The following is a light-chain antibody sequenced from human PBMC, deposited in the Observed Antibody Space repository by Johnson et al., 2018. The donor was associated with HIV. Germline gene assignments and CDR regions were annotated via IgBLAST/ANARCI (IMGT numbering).Light chain of an antibody. J-gene: IGLJ1*01. CDR2: DNN. CDR1: SSNIGNNY. V-gene: IGLV1-51*01. Sequence: VLTQSPSVSAAPGQKVTISCSGSSSNIGNNYVSWYQQLPGTAPKLLIYDNNKRPSGIPDRFSGSKSGTSATLGITGLQTGDEADYYCGTWDTSLSAGGVFGTGTKVTGL. CDR3: GTWDTSLSAGGV.